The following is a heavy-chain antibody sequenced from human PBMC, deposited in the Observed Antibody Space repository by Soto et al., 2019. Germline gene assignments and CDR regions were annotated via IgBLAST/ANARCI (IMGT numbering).Heavy chain of an antibody. J-gene: IGHJ3*02. V-gene: IGHV4-38-2*01. CDR1: ASSISSAYF. D-gene: IGHD2-15*01. CDR2: IFHTGGA. CDR3: ARTWLAGGTPADAFDI. Sequence: ETLSLTCAVSASSISSAYFWGWIRQPPGKGLEWIATIFHTGGAYYNPSLKSRVTISVDTSNNQFSLRLNSVTAADTALYFCARTWLAGGTPADAFDIWGQGTMVTVSS.